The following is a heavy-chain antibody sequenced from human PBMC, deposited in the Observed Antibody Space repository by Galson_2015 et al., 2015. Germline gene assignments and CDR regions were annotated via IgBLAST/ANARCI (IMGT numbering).Heavy chain of an antibody. CDR3: AHRRPYAASNWFDP. CDR2: IYWDDDK. V-gene: IGHV2-5*02. Sequence: PALVKPPQTLTLTCTFSGFSLSTSGVGVGWIRQPPGKALEWLALIYWDDDKRYSPSLKSRLTITKDTSKNQVVLTMTNMGPVDTATYYCAHRRPYAASNWFDPWGQGTLVTVSS. J-gene: IGHJ5*02. D-gene: IGHD6-13*01. CDR1: GFSLSTSGVG.